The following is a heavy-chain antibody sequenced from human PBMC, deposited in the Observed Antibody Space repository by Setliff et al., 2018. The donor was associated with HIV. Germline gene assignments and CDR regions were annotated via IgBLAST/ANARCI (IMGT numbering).Heavy chain of an antibody. CDR2: IYTTGST. CDR3: ARVPVVSTMYYFDY. V-gene: IGHV4-61*09. CDR1: GGSISSGPYY. J-gene: IGHJ4*02. Sequence: SETLSLTCTVSGGSISSGPYYWSWIRQPAGKGLEWIGHIYTTGSTNYNPSLKSRVTISGDTSKNQFSLKLSSVTAAGTAVFYCARVPVVSTMYYFDYWGQGTLVTVSS. D-gene: IGHD5-12*01.